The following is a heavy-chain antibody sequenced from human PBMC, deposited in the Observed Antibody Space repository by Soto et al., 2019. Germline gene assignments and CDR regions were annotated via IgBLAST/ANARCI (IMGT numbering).Heavy chain of an antibody. V-gene: IGHV4-34*01. CDR1: GGSFSGYY. J-gene: IGHJ6*02. D-gene: IGHD3-3*01. Sequence: AETLSLTCAVYGGSFSGYYWSWIRQPPGKGLEWIGEINHSGSTNYNPSLKSRVTISVDTSKNQFSLKLSSVTAADMAVYYCARVKPMHDFWSGFYYYYYGKDVWGQGTTVTVSS. CDR3: ARVKPMHDFWSGFYYYYYGKDV. CDR2: INHSGST.